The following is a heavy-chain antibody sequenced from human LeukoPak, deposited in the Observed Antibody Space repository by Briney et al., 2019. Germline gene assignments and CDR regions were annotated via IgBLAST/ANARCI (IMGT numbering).Heavy chain of an antibody. V-gene: IGHV4-59*12. J-gene: IGHJ2*01. D-gene: IGHD2-15*01. CDR1: GGSISSYY. CDR2: IYYSGST. Sequence: PSETLSLTCTVAGGSISSYYWSWTRQPPGKGLEWIGYIYYSGSTNYNPSLKSRVTISVDTSKNQFSLKLSSVAAADTAVYYCARGRGYCSGGSCQTGPPNWHFDLWGRGTLVTVSS. CDR3: ARGRGYCSGGSCQTGPPNWHFDL.